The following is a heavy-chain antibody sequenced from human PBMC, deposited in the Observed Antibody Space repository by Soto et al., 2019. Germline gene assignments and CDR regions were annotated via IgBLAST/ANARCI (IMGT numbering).Heavy chain of an antibody. J-gene: IGHJ6*02. CDR1: GFTFSSYG. V-gene: IGHV3-33*01. CDR2: IWYDGSNK. CDR3: ARGTIYCSGGSCYSGGYYGMDV. Sequence: VQLVESGGGVVQPGRSLRLSCAASGFTFSSYGMHWVRQAPGKGLAWVAVIWYDGSNKYYADSVKGRFTISRDNSKNTLYLQMNSLRAEDTAVYYCARGTIYCSGGSCYSGGYYGMDVWGQGTTVTVSS. D-gene: IGHD2-15*01.